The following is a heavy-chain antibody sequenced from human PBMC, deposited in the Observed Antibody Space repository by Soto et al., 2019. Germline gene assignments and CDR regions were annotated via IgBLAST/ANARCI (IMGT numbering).Heavy chain of an antibody. CDR3: ANSRIRPHYDSRAYTFSFDY. CDR1: GGTFSSYT. CDR2: IIPILGIA. D-gene: IGHD3-22*01. Sequence: QVQLVQSGAEVKKPGSSVKVSCKASGGTFSSYTISWVRQAPVQGLEWMGRIIPILGIANYAQKFQGRVMITADKSTSTPYMDLSSRRSERTAVYDSANSRIRPHYDSRAYTFSFDYWGQGTLVTVSP. V-gene: IGHV1-69*02. J-gene: IGHJ4*02.